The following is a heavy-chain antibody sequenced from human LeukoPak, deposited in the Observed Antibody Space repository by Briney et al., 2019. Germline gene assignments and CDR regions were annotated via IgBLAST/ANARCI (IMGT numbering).Heavy chain of an antibody. Sequence: PSETLSLTCTVSGASISSGYWSWIRQPPGKGLEWVGYIYYSGSTNYNPSLKSRVTISADMSKNQFSLRLSSVTAADTAVYYCARDPVRSNWFDPWGQGTLVTVSS. J-gene: IGHJ5*02. CDR3: ARDPVRSNWFDP. V-gene: IGHV4-59*01. CDR2: IYYSGST. CDR1: GASISSGY.